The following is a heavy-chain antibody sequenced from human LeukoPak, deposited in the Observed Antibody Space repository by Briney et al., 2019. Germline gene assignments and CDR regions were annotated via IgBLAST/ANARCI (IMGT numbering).Heavy chain of an antibody. D-gene: IGHD2-15*01. V-gene: IGHV4-39*01. J-gene: IGHJ5*02. CDR1: GDSVGSSFYY. Sequence: SETLSLTCTVSGDSVGSSFYYWSWIRQHPGKGLEWIAYIYYSGSTYYNPSLKSRVTISVDTSKNQFSLKLSSVTAADTAVYYCARRLAATTFRWFDPWGQGTLVTVSS. CDR3: ARRLAATTFRWFDP. CDR2: IYYSGST.